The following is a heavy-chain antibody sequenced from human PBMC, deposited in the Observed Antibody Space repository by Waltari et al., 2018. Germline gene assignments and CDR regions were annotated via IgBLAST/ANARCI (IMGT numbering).Heavy chain of an antibody. J-gene: IGHJ1*01. CDR3: VRDNRWAEDGFRFFQY. D-gene: IGHD3-10*01. CDR1: GGSISSSNW. Sequence: QVLLQESGPGLVKPSETLSLTCVVSGGSISSSNWWSWVRQSPGKGLEWIGEMFHSGSTNYNPSLKNRVTMSLDKSNNQFSLKLSSETAADTAVYYCVRDNRWAEDGFRFFQYWGQGTLVSVSS. CDR2: MFHSGST. V-gene: IGHV4-4*02.